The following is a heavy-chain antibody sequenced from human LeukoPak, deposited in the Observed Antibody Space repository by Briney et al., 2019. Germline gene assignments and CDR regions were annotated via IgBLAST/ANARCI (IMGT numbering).Heavy chain of an antibody. CDR2: IIPIFGTA. D-gene: IGHD6-19*01. CDR3: ARGSSGWYYYYYMDV. V-gene: IGHV1-69*05. J-gene: IGHJ6*03. Sequence: SVKVSCKASGGTFSSYAISWVRQAPGQGLEWMGGIIPIFGTANYAQKFQGRVTITTDESTSTAYMELSSLRSEETAVYYCARGSSGWYYYYYMDVWGKGTTVTVSS. CDR1: GGTFSSYA.